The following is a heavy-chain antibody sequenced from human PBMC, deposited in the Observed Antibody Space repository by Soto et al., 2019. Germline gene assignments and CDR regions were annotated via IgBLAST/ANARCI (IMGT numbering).Heavy chain of an antibody. CDR1: GFTFSNYA. J-gene: IGHJ6*02. CDR3: ARDFGYDDV. CDR2: ISGSGGST. Sequence: GGSLRLSCAASGFTFSNYAMTWVRQAPGKGPEWVSVISGSGGSTYYADSVKGRFTISRDNSKNALYLQMNSLRVEDTAVYYCARDFGYDDVWGQGTTVTVSS. D-gene: IGHD3-22*01. V-gene: IGHV3-23*01.